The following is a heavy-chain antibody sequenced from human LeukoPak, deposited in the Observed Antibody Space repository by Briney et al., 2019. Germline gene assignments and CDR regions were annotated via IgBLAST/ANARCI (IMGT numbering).Heavy chain of an antibody. CDR2: IKQDESEK. V-gene: IGHV3-7*01. J-gene: IGHJ4*02. D-gene: IGHD1-26*01. Sequence: GGSLRLSCAASGFTFSSYWMSWVRQAPGKGLEWVANIKQDESEKYYVESVKGRFTISRDNAKNSLYLQMNSLRAEDTAVYYCARDKIVGATFFDYWGQGTLVTVSS. CDR1: GFTFSSYW. CDR3: ARDKIVGATFFDY.